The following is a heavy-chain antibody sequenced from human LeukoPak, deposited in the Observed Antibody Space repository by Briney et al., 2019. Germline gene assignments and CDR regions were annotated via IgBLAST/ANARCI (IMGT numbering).Heavy chain of an antibody. CDR3: VRPVGGVGARFDP. J-gene: IGHJ5*02. D-gene: IGHD3-16*01. V-gene: IGHV1-69-2*01. Sequence: ASVKVSCKASGYTFTSTHMHWVQQAPGKGLEWMGRIDPGDGKTIYADKFKGRVTLTADTSTDTAYMEVSSLKVGDTAIYYCVRPVGGVGARFDPWGQGTLVTVSS. CDR2: IDPGDGKT. CDR1: GYTFTSTH.